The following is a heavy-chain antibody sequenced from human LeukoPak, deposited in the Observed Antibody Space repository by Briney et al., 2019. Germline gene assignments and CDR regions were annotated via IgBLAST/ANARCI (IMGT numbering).Heavy chain of an antibody. Sequence: PGGSLRLSCAASGFTFSNAWMSWVRQAPGKGLEWVSSISSSSSYIYYADSVKGRFTISRDNAKNSLYLQMNSLRAEDTAVYYCARVRVYYDSSGYYDAFDIWGQGTMVAVSS. J-gene: IGHJ3*02. CDR3: ARVRVYYDSSGYYDAFDI. CDR2: ISSSSSYI. CDR1: GFTFSNAW. V-gene: IGHV3-21*01. D-gene: IGHD3-22*01.